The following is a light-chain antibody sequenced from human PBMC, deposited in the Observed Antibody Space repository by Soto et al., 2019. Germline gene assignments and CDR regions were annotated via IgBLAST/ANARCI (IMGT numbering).Light chain of an antibody. CDR2: WAS. V-gene: IGKV1-5*03. Sequence: DIQMTQAPSTLSASIGDRVTITCRASQSINSWLAWYQQKSGKAPKLLIYWASNLESGVPSRFSGSGSGTEFTLTISSLQPDDFAIYYCQQYNSYPWTCGQGTKVDIK. CDR1: QSINSW. CDR3: QQYNSYPWT. J-gene: IGKJ1*01.